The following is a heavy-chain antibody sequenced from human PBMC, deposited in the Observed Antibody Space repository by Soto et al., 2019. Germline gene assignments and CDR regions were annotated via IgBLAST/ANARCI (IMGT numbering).Heavy chain of an antibody. CDR3: ARFRDGYTFDY. CDR1: GGSISGYY. CDR2: IYYTGST. J-gene: IGHJ4*02. Sequence: SETLSLTCTVSGGSISGYYWSWIRRPPGKGLDWIGYIYYTGSTNYNPSLKSRVTISVDPAKNQFSLHLSSVTAADTAVYYCARFRDGYTFDYWGRGTLVTVSS. D-gene: IGHD5-12*01. V-gene: IGHV4-59*01.